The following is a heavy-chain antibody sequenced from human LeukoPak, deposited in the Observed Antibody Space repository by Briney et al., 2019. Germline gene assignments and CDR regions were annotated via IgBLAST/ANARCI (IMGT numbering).Heavy chain of an antibody. CDR3: ARDHGYSYGYLDY. V-gene: IGHV3-30*04. CDR1: GFTFSDYA. CDR2: ISYDGSNK. D-gene: IGHD5-18*01. J-gene: IGHJ4*02. Sequence: GGSLRLSCAASGFTFSDYAMHWVRRAPGKGLEWVAVISYDGSNKYYADSVKGRFTISRDNSKNTLYLQMNSLRAEDTAVYYCARDHGYSYGYLDYWGQGTLVTVSS.